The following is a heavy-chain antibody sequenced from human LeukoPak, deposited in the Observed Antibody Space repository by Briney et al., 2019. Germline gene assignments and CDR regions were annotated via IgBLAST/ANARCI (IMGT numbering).Heavy chain of an antibody. CDR1: GGSISSYY. V-gene: IGHV4-59*01. D-gene: IGHD5-18*01. CDR2: IYYSGST. J-gene: IGHJ4*02. CDR3: ARTLSLELWFLFDY. Sequence: SETLSLTCTVSGGSISSYYWSWIRQPPGKGLEWIGYIYYSGSTNYNPSLKSRVTISVDTSKNQFSLKLSSVTAADTAVYYCARTLSLELWFLFDYWGQGTLVTVSS.